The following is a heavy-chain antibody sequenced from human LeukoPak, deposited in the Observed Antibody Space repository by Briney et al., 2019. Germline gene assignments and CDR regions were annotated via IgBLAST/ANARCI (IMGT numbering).Heavy chain of an antibody. V-gene: IGHV4-59*01. J-gene: IGHJ5*02. Sequence: SETLSLTCTVSGGSISSYCWSWIRQPPGKGLEWIGYIYHSGSTKYNPSLKSRVTISIDTSKNQFSLKLSSVTAADTAVYYCVRRRGVDILTGYDLYWFDPWGQGTLVTVSS. D-gene: IGHD3-9*01. CDR1: GGSISSYC. CDR3: VRRRGVDILTGYDLYWFDP. CDR2: IYHSGST.